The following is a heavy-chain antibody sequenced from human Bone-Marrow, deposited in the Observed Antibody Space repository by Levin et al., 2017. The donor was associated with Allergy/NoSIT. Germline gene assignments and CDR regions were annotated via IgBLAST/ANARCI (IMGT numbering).Heavy chain of an antibody. D-gene: IGHD3-10*01. CDR1: GGSISTFT. CDR2: VIPIFDTP. J-gene: IGHJ5*02. Sequence: VASVKVSCKASGGSISTFTVSWVRQAPGQGLEWMGRVIPIFDTPNYAQKFQGRVTITADKSTNTAYMELNSLTSADTAVYYCARGITEWFGELFNPWCQGTLVTVSS. CDR3: ARGITEWFGELFNP. V-gene: IGHV1-69*08.